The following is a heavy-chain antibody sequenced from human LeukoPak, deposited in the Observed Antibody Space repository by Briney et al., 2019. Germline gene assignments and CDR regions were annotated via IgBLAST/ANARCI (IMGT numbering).Heavy chain of an antibody. J-gene: IGHJ4*02. V-gene: IGHV3-74*01. CDR1: GFTFSNYA. CDR3: ARGAPAYCGGDCYFADN. Sequence: GGSLRLSCAASGFTFSNYAMTWVRQAPGKGLVWVSRISSDGSSTSYADSVKGRFTISRDNAKNTLYLQMNSLRAEDMAVYYCARGAPAYCGGDCYFADNWGQGTLVTVSS. D-gene: IGHD2-21*02. CDR2: ISSDGSST.